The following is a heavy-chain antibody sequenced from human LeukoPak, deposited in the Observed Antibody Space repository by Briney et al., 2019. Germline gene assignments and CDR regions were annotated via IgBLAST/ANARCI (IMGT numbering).Heavy chain of an antibody. V-gene: IGHV3-23*01. D-gene: IGHD6-19*01. CDR2: ISGSGSST. J-gene: IGHJ4*02. CDR3: AKGAPYSSGWYSDY. Sequence: GGSLRLSCAVSGITFSSYAMTWVRQAPGKGLEGVSTISGSGSSTYYAGSVKGRFTISRDNSKNTLYLQMNSLRAEDTAVYYCAKGAPYSSGWYSDYWGQGTLVTVSS. CDR1: GITFSSYA.